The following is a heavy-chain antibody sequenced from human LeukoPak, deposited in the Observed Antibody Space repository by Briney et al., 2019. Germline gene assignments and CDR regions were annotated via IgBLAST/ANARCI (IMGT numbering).Heavy chain of an antibody. CDR3: ANLGRLHDFWSGYYSGPGY. J-gene: IGHJ4*02. V-gene: IGHV3-30*02. CDR1: GFTFSSYG. CDR2: IRYDGSNK. Sequence: PGGSLRLSCAASGFTFSSYGMHWVRQAPGRGLEWVAFIRYDGSNKYYADSVKGRFTISRDNSKNTLYLQMNSLRAEDTAVYYCANLGRLHDFWSGYYSGPGYWGQGTLVTVSS. D-gene: IGHD3-3*01.